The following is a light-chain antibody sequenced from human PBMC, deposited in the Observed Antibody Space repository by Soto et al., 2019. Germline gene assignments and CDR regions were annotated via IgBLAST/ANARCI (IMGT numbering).Light chain of an antibody. CDR1: QTISTN. CDR3: QQYHYWWA. CDR2: DSS. Sequence: EIVMTQSPATLSVSPGGRATLSCRASQTISTNLAWYQQKRGQAPRLLVYDSSTRATGVPGRISGSGSGTEFTLSISSLQSEYFAVYYCQQYHYWWAFGQGTKVEIK. V-gene: IGKV3-15*01. J-gene: IGKJ1*01.